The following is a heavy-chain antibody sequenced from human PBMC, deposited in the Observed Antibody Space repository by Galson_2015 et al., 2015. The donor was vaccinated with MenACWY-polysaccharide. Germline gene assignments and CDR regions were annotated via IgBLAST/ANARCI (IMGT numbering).Heavy chain of an antibody. D-gene: IGHD4-11*01. CDR3: ARVAYSSRTFDS. V-gene: IGHV3-48*02. Sequence: SLRLSCAASGFTFSTYTMTWVRQAPGKGLEWVPSVSSGSGTIYYAESVKGRFTISRDNAQSSLYLQLNSLRDEYTAVYYCARVAYSSRTFDSWGQGSLVTVSS. CDR2: VSSGSGTI. CDR1: GFTFSTYT. J-gene: IGHJ4*02.